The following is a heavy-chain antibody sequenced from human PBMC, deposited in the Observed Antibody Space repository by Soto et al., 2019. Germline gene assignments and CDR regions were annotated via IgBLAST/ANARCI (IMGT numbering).Heavy chain of an antibody. J-gene: IGHJ4*02. CDR2: ISGSGGST. CDR1: GFTFSSYA. Sequence: GGSLRLSCAASGFTFSSYAMSWVRQAPGKGLKWVSAISGSGGSTYYADSVKGRFTISRDNSKNTLYLQMNSLRAEDTAVYYCAKDTGYYGSGSLDYWGQGTLVTVSS. V-gene: IGHV3-23*01. CDR3: AKDTGYYGSGSLDY. D-gene: IGHD3-10*01.